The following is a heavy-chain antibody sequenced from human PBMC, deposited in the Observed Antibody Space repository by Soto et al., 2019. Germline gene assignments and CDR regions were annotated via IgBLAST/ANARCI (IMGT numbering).Heavy chain of an antibody. Sequence: EVQLVESGGGLVKPGGSLRLSCAASGFTFSNAWMNWVRQAPGKGLEWVGRIKSKTDGGTTDYAAPVKGRFTISRDDSKNTLYLQMNSLKTEDTAVYYCVFFGGSSGYYYVVDYWGQGTLVTVSS. J-gene: IGHJ4*02. V-gene: IGHV3-15*07. CDR1: GFTFSNAW. CDR2: IKSKTDGGTT. D-gene: IGHD3-22*01. CDR3: VFFGGSSGYYYVVDY.